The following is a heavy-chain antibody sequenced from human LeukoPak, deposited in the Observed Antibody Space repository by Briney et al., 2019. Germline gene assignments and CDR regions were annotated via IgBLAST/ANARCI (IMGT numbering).Heavy chain of an antibody. CDR3: ARQTGSGLFILP. J-gene: IGHJ4*02. V-gene: IGHV4-39*01. CDR1: GVSISSSNSY. D-gene: IGHD3/OR15-3a*01. Sequence: PSETLSLTCTVAGVSISSSNSYWGWIRQPPGKGLEWIGSIYYSGNTYYNASLKSQFSISIDTSKNPFSLMPTSVTAAATTVYYGARQTGSGLFILPGGEGTLVTVSS. CDR2: IYYSGNT.